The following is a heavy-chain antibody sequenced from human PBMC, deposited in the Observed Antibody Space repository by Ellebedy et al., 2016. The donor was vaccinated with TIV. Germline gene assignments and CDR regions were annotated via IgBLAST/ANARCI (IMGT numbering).Heavy chain of an antibody. Sequence: ASVKVSCKASGYTFTSYAISWVRQAPGQGLEWMGWISAHNGNTNYAQKFQGRVTMTADTSTSTAYMELRSPRSDDTAVYYCARVIGLRDCSGDICSPPPPLDHWGQGALVTVSS. V-gene: IGHV1-18*01. CDR2: ISAHNGNT. J-gene: IGHJ4*02. D-gene: IGHD2-15*01. CDR1: GYTFTSYA. CDR3: ARVIGLRDCSGDICSPPPPLDH.